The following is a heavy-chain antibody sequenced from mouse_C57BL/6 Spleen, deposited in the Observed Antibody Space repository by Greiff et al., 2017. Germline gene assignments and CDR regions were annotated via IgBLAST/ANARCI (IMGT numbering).Heavy chain of an antibody. CDR3: TASYSLFDY. D-gene: IGHD2-12*01. Sequence: EVKLMESGGGLVQPGGSMKLSCVASGFTFSNYWMNWVRQSPEKGLEWVAQIRLKSDNYATHYAESVKGRFTISRDDSKSSVYLQMNNLRAEDTGIYYCTASYSLFDYWGQGTTLTVSS. V-gene: IGHV6-3*01. CDR2: IRLKSDNYAT. J-gene: IGHJ2*01. CDR1: GFTFSNYW.